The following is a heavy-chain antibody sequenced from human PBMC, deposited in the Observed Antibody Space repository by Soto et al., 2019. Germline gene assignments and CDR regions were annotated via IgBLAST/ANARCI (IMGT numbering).Heavy chain of an antibody. J-gene: IGHJ5*02. CDR1: GGSFRGDY. Sequence: QVHLQQWGAGLLKPSETLSLTCAVYGGSFRGDYWSWIRQPPGRGLEWIGEINHSRSTNYNPSLKSRVTISVDTSKNQFSLKLSSVTAADTAVYYCARVPDGELDPWGQGTLVTVSS. V-gene: IGHV4-34*01. CDR3: ARVPDGELDP. CDR2: INHSRST.